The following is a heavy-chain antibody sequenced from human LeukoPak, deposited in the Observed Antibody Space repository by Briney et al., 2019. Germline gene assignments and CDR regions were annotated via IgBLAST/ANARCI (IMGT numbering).Heavy chain of an antibody. CDR2: INPNSGGT. CDR1: GYTFTGYY. V-gene: IGHV1-2*02. J-gene: IGHJ4*02. D-gene: IGHD7-27*01. CDR3: ATLTGVIDY. Sequence: ASVTVSCKASGYTFTGYYMHWVRQAPGQGLEWMGWINPNSGGTNYAQRFQGRVTMTRDTSISTAYMELSRLRSDDTAVYYCATLTGVIDYWGQGTLVTVSS.